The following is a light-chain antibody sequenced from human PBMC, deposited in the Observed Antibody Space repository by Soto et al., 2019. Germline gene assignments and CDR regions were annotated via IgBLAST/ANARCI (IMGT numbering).Light chain of an antibody. Sequence: DIQMTQSPSSLSASVGDRVTITCQASQDISNYLNWYQQKPGKAPKLLIYDASNLETGVPSRFSGSGSGTDFTLIISSLQPEDFATYYCQQAKSFPWTLGQGTKVDIK. CDR2: DAS. J-gene: IGKJ1*01. CDR3: QQAKSFPWT. V-gene: IGKV1-33*01. CDR1: QDISNY.